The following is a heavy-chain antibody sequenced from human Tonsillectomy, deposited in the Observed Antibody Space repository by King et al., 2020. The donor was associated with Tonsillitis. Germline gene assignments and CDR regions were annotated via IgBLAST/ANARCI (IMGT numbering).Heavy chain of an antibody. CDR2: ISWDGGST. CDR3: TKEHQWLNYLYCAMDV. Sequence: VQLVESGGVVVQPGGSLRLSCAASGFIFEDYAMHWVRQAPGKGLEWVSLISWDGGSTYYEDSVKGRFTISRDNSKNSLYLQMNSLRAEDTAFYYCTKEHQWLNYLYCAMDVWGQGTTVTVSS. J-gene: IGHJ6*02. CDR1: GFIFEDYA. V-gene: IGHV3-43D*03. D-gene: IGHD6-19*01.